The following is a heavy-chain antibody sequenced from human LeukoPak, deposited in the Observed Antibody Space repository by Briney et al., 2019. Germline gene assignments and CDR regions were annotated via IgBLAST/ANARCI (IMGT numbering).Heavy chain of an antibody. V-gene: IGHV1-69*05. Sequence: GASVKVSCKASGGTFSSYAISWVRQAPGQGLEWMGGIIPIFGTANYAQKFQGRVTITTDESTSTAYMELSSLRSEDTAVYYCARDQMVRGRLPDAFDIWGQGTMVTVSS. CDR3: ARDQMVRGRLPDAFDI. CDR1: GGTFSSYA. CDR2: IIPIFGTA. J-gene: IGHJ3*02. D-gene: IGHD3-10*01.